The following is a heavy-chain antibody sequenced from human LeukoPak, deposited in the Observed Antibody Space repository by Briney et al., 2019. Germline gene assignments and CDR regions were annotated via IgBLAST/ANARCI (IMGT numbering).Heavy chain of an antibody. J-gene: IGHJ4*02. D-gene: IGHD3-22*01. Sequence: SVNVSCKASGYTFTGYYMHWVRQAPGQGLEWMGGIIPIFGTANYAQKFQGRVTITADESTSTAYMELSSLRSEDTAVYYCARDPTYYYDSSGYYHGGWGQGTLVTVSS. CDR2: IIPIFGTA. CDR3: ARDPTYYYDSSGYYHGG. CDR1: GYTFTGYY. V-gene: IGHV1-69*13.